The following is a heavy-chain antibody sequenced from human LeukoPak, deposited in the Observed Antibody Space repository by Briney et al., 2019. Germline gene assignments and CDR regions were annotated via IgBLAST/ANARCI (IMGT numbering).Heavy chain of an antibody. J-gene: IGHJ4*02. V-gene: IGHV3-23*01. CDR3: AKTPDVWNWKCDFDF. CDR2: ISGSGGFT. Sequence: AGGSLRLSCAAPGFRFSSYGMSWVRQAPGKGLEWVSTISGSGGFTYYADSVKGRFSISRDNSKNTLYLQMSSLSAEDTAVYYCAKTPDVWNWKCDFDFWGQGTLVTVSS. CDR1: GFRFSSYG. D-gene: IGHD1-1*01.